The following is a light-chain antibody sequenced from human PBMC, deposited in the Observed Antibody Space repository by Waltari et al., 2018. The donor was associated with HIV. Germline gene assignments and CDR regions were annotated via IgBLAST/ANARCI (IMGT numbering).Light chain of an antibody. J-gene: IGLJ3*02. Sequence: AVTQPASVSGLPGQSTTISCTGGDSDCGLYTFLSWYQQHSGKPPKLILYDVDSRASGVSDRFSGSMSGNTASLTISGLRAEDEAHYYCASFTGDNTVMFGGGTEVTVL. V-gene: IGLV2-14*03. CDR1: DSDCGLYTF. CDR2: DVD. CDR3: ASFTGDNTVM.